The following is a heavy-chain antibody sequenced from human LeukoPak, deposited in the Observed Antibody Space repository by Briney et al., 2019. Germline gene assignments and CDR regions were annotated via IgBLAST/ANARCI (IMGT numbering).Heavy chain of an antibody. CDR2: IRYDGSNK. V-gene: IGHV3-30*02. Sequence: PGGSLRLSCAASGFTFSSYGMHWVRQAPGKGLEWVAFIRYDGSNKYYADSVKGRFTISRDNSKNTLYLQMNSLRAEDTAVYYCAKDRSSSWYGGYFDYWGQGTLVTVSS. D-gene: IGHD6-13*01. CDR3: AKDRSSSWYGGYFDY. CDR1: GFTFSSYG. J-gene: IGHJ4*02.